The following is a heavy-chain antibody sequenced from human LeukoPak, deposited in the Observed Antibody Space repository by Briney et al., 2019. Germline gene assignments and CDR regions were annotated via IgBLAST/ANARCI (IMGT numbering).Heavy chain of an antibody. CDR2: IYYSGST. D-gene: IGHD2-15*01. J-gene: IGHJ4*02. V-gene: IGHV4-39*07. CDR3: ARVGAPGYCSGGSCYLSV. CDR1: GGSISSSSYY. Sequence: SETLSLTCTVSGGSISSSSYYWGWIRQPPGKGLEWIGNIYYSGSTYYNPSLKSRVTISLDTSKNQLSLKLSTVTAADTAVYYCARVGAPGYCSGGSCYLSVWGQGTLVTVSS.